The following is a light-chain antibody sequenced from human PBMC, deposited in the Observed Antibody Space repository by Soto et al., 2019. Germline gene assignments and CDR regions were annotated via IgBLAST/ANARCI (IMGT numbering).Light chain of an antibody. CDR1: QSVSNY. V-gene: IGKV1-17*01. J-gene: IGKJ5*01. CDR3: PLHNSYPIR. Sequence: DKQMNNSLSSLSAYVGDRVTITCRASQSVSNYLNWYQQKIGDAPKLLIYASSSLQNGVPSRFSGSGSGTDFTLTISSLQPEDFGTYYCPLHNSYPIRFGHGTRLEIK. CDR2: ASS.